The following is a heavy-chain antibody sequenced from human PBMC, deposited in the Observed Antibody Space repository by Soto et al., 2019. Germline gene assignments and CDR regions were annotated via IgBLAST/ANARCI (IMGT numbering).Heavy chain of an antibody. Sequence: GGSLRLSCTASGFTLNNHAMSWFRQAPGKGLEWVSVISGSDVSTYYTDSVRGRFSISRDSSKNTLYLQMSSLRAEDTAVYYCASPPRATVTDNIFDFWGPGTLVTVS. CDR3: ASPPRATVTDNIFDF. V-gene: IGHV3-23*01. CDR2: ISGSDVST. CDR1: GFTLNNHA. J-gene: IGHJ4*02. D-gene: IGHD4-17*01.